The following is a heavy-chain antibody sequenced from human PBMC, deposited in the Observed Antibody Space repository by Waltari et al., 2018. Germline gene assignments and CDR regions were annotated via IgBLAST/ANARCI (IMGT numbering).Heavy chain of an antibody. D-gene: IGHD6-13*01. Sequence: QVQLQESGPGLVKPSETLSLTCTVSGGSISSHYWSWIRQPPGKGLEWIGYIYYSGSTNYNPSLKSRVTISVDTSKNQFSLKLSSVTAADTAVYYCARGTGWYSSSWHSTGGVYFDYWGQGTLVTVSS. V-gene: IGHV4-59*11. J-gene: IGHJ4*02. CDR1: GGSISSHY. CDR2: IYYSGST. CDR3: ARGTGWYSSSWHSTGGVYFDY.